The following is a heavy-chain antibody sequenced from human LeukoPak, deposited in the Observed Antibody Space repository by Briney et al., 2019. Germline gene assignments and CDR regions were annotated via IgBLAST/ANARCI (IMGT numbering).Heavy chain of an antibody. V-gene: IGHV5-51*01. CDR2: IYPGDSDT. CDR1: GYSFTNYW. CDR3: ARLRWPRGGRSSFDY. Sequence: MTGESLKISCKGSGYSFTNYWVGWVRQMPGKGLEWMGIIYPGDSDTRYRPSFEGQVTISADKSISTAYLQWSSLKASDTAMYYCARLRWPRGGRSSFDYWGQGALVTVSS. D-gene: IGHD3-10*01. J-gene: IGHJ4*02.